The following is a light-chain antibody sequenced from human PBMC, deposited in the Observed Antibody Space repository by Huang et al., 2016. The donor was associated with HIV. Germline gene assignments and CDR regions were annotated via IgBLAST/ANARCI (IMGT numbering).Light chain of an antibody. CDR3: QETYSIPYT. CDR1: QGISSY. J-gene: IGKJ2*01. V-gene: IGKV1-39*01. CDR2: AAS. Sequence: DIQMNQSPSSLSASVGDRVTITCRASQGISSYLNWYQQKPGKAPKLLIYAASTLQSGVPSRFSGSGSGTDFTLTISSLQPADSATYYCQETYSIPYTFGQGTKLEIK.